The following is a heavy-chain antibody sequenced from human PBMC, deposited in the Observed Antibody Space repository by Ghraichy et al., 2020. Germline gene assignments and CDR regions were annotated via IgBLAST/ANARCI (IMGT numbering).Heavy chain of an antibody. J-gene: IGHJ4*02. CDR1: GFTFNDYW. D-gene: IGHD6-13*01. Sequence: GGSLRLSCAASGFTFNDYWMGWVRQAPGKGLEWVANIRKDGGTQYYVNSVKGRFTISRDNAKNSLYLEMNSLRAEDSAVYYCARHGSWVFDYWGQGTLVTVSS. CDR3: ARHGSWVFDY. CDR2: IRKDGGTQ. V-gene: IGHV3-7*01.